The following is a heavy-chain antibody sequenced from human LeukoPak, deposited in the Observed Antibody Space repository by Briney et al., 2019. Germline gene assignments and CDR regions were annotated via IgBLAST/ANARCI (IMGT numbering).Heavy chain of an antibody. Sequence: PSETLSLTCTVSGGSISSGGYYWSWIRQPPGKGLEWIGYIYHSGSTYYNPSLKSRVTISVDTSKNQFSLKLSSVTAADTAVYYCARIPLAYCGCDCYPYWGQGTLVTVSS. V-gene: IGHV4-30-2*01. D-gene: IGHD2-21*02. CDR3: ARIPLAYCGCDCYPY. CDR1: GGSISSGGYY. CDR2: IYHSGST. J-gene: IGHJ4*02.